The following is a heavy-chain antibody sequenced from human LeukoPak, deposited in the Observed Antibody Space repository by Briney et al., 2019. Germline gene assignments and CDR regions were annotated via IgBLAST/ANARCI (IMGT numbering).Heavy chain of an antibody. CDR3: ARVARYYDSSGLGYYFDY. V-gene: IGHV4-4*07. D-gene: IGHD3-22*01. CDR1: GGSISSYY. J-gene: IGHJ4*02. Sequence: PSETLSLTCTVSGGSISSYYWSWIRQPAGKGLEWIGRIYTSGSTNYNPSLKSRVTMSVDTSKNQFSLKLSSVTAADTAVYYCARVARYYDSSGLGYYFDYWGQGTLVTVSS. CDR2: IYTSGST.